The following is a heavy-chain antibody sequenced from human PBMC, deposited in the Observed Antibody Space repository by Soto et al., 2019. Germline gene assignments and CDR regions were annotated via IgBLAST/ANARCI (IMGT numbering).Heavy chain of an antibody. CDR3: ASAYYYGSGSYDYWFDP. J-gene: IGHJ5*02. CDR2: ITPFNGNT. CDR1: GYTFTYRY. Sequence: ASVKVSCTASGYTFTYRYLHWVRQAPGQALEWMGWITPFNGNTNYAQKFQDRVTITRDRSMSTAYMELSSLRSEDTAMYYCASAYYYGSGSYDYWFDPWGQGTLVTVSS. D-gene: IGHD3-10*01. V-gene: IGHV1-45*02.